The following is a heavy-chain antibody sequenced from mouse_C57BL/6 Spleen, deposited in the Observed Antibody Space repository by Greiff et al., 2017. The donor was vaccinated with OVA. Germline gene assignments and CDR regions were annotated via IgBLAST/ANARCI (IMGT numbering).Heavy chain of an antibody. D-gene: IGHD2-4*01. J-gene: IGHJ4*01. CDR1: GFTFTNYW. Sequence: VQLQQSGAELVRPGTSVKLSCKASGFTFTNYWIGWAQQRPGHGLEWIGDIYPGGGYTDYNETFKGKATLTADKSSSTAYMQFSSLTAEDSAIYTCARTDDYDYAMDYWGQGTSVTVSS. CDR3: ARTDDYDYAMDY. CDR2: IYPGGGYT. V-gene: IGHV1-63*01.